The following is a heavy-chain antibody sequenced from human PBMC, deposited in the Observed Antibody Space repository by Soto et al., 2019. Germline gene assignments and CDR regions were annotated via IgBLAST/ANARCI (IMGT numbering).Heavy chain of an antibody. D-gene: IGHD3-3*01. V-gene: IGHV3-7*01. CDR3: ARDGDYDFWSGLITGHGHSFDY. CDR1: GFTFSSYG. Sequence: GGSLRLSCAASGFTFSSYGMSWVRQAPGKGLEWVANIKQDGSEKYYVDSVKGRFTISRDNAKNSLYLQMNSLRAEDTAVYYCARDGDYDFWSGLITGHGHSFDYWGQGTLVTVSS. J-gene: IGHJ4*02. CDR2: IKQDGSEK.